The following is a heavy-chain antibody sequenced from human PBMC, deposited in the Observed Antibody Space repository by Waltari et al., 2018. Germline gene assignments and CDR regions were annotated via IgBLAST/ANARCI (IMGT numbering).Heavy chain of an antibody. CDR2: IYYSGST. CDR1: GGSIRSYS. J-gene: IGHJ4*02. Sequence: QVQLQESGPGLVKPSETLSLTCTVSGGSIRSYSWSWIRQPPGKGLEWIGYIYYSGSTNYNPSLKSRVTISVDTSKNQFSLKLSSVTAADTAVYYCARQGSYDFWSGYPPGFDYWGQGTLVTVSS. CDR3: ARQGSYDFWSGYPPGFDY. D-gene: IGHD3-3*01. V-gene: IGHV4-59*08.